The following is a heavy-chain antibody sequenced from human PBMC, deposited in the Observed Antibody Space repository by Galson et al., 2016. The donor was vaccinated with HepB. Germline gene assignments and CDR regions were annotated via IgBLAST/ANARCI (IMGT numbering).Heavy chain of an antibody. CDR1: EFTFSSFA. D-gene: IGHD3-10*01. J-gene: IGHJ6*02. Sequence: SLRLSCATSEFTFSSFAMNWVRQTPGRGLEWVAGISGNGLSAYYADFVEGRFTISRDNSKNILYLQLTSLRAEDTAVFYCGKGRGYSYYYYGMDVWGPGTTVIVSS. V-gene: IGHV3-23*01. CDR3: GKGRGYSYYYYGMDV. CDR2: ISGNGLSA.